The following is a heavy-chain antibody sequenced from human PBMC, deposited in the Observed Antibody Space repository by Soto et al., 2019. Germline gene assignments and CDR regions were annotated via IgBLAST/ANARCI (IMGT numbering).Heavy chain of an antibody. Sequence: SETLSLTCTVSGGSVSSGRYYWSWIRQPPGRGLEWIGYMYYSGSTNYNPSLKSRVTISVGTSKNQFSLKLSSVTAADTAVYYSARGESSWPYYLDSWGQGTLVTVSS. V-gene: IGHV4-61*01. CDR3: ARGESSWPYYLDS. CDR1: GGSVSSGRYY. D-gene: IGHD6-13*01. CDR2: MYYSGST. J-gene: IGHJ4*02.